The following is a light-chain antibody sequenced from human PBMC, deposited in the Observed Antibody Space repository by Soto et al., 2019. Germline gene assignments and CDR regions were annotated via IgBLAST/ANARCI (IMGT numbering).Light chain of an antibody. CDR1: QSISSY. CDR2: AAS. J-gene: IGKJ1*01. V-gene: IGKV1-39*01. CDR3: QQSYSTPWT. Sequence: DTQMTQSPSSLSASVGDRVTITCRASQSISSYLNWYQQKPGKAPKLLIYAASSLQSGVPSRFSGSGSGTDFTLTTSSLQPEDFATYYCQQSYSTPWTFGQGTKVDIK.